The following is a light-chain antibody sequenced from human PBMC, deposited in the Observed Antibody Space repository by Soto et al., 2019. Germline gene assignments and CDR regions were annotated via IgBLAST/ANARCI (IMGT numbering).Light chain of an antibody. CDR1: SSDVGSYNL. Sequence: QSALTQPASVSGSPGQSITISCTGTSSDVGSYNLVSWYQQHPGKAPNLMIYEGSKRPSGVSNRFSGSKSGNTASLTISGLRAEDEADYYCCSYAGSSTLVFGGGTKLTV. V-gene: IGLV2-23*01. CDR2: EGS. CDR3: CSYAGSSTLV. J-gene: IGLJ2*01.